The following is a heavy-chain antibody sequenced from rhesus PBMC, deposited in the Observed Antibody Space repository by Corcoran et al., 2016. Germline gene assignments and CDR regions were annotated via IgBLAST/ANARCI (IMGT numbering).Heavy chain of an antibody. J-gene: IGHJ3*01. D-gene: IGHD3-40*01. Sequence: QVQLQESGPGLVKPSETLSLTCAVSGYSISRGYYWGWIRQPPGKGLEWIGHISSGGINYLTPSLKGRVTRSVDKSKNQFSLKLSSVTAADTAVYYCARQEDYVSADAFDFWGQGLRVTVSS. CDR2: ISSGGIN. CDR1: GYSISRGYY. CDR3: ARQEDYVSADAFDF. V-gene: IGHV4S14*01.